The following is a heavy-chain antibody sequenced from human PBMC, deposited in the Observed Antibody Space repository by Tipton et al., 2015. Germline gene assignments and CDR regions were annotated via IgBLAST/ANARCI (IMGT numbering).Heavy chain of an antibody. V-gene: IGHV3-74*01. CDR1: GFTFSNSW. Sequence: SLRLSCAASGFTFSNSWMHWVRQAPGKGLVWVSRIRSDGSSANYADSVKGRFTISIDNAKNTLFLQMNSLRSEDTALYYCAKAPTGIASGGDRYFDLWGRGTLVTVSS. CDR2: IRSDGSSA. D-gene: IGHD6-13*01. J-gene: IGHJ2*01. CDR3: AKAPTGIASGGDRYFDL.